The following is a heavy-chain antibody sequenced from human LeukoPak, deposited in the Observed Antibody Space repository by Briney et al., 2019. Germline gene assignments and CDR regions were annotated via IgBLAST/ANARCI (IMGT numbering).Heavy chain of an antibody. V-gene: IGHV4-34*01. Sequence: SETLSLTCAVYGDSFSKYCWSWIRQPPGKGLEWIGEINDSGSTNYNPSLKSRVTISVDTSKNQFSLKLSSVTAADTAVYYCARGGGRTATGNNYGMDVWGKGTTVTVSS. CDR3: ARGGGRTATGNNYGMDV. J-gene: IGHJ6*04. D-gene: IGHD1-1*01. CDR1: GDSFSKYC. CDR2: INDSGST.